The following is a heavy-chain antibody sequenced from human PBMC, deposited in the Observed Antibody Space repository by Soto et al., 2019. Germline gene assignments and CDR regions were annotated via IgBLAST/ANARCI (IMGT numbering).Heavy chain of an antibody. J-gene: IGHJ4*02. CDR2: INPGNGNT. CDR1: GYTFTSYA. CDR3: ARGESVVGDY. D-gene: IGHD2-15*01. Sequence: QVQLVQCEAEEKKPGASVKVSCKASGYTFTSYAMHWVRQAPGQRLEWMGWINPGNGNTKCSQKFQDRVTITRDTSASTAYMELSSLRSEDTAVYYCARGESVVGDYWGQGTLVTVSS. V-gene: IGHV1-3*05.